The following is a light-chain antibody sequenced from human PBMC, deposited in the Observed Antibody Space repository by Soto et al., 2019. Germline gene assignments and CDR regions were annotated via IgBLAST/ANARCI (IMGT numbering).Light chain of an antibody. CDR3: AAWDDRLRGYV. Sequence: QSVLTQSASASGTPGQRVTISCSGGTSNIGTNAVYWFKLLPGTAPKLLIYYSNHRPSGISDRFSGSKSGTSASLAISGLRPEDEADYYCAAWDDRLRGYVFATGTKVTVL. CDR1: TSNIGTNA. V-gene: IGLV1-47*01. J-gene: IGLJ1*01. CDR2: YSN.